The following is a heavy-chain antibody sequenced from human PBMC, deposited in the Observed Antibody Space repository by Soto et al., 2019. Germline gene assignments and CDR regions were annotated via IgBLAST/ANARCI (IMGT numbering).Heavy chain of an antibody. D-gene: IGHD2-2*02. Sequence: ASVKVSCKASGYTFTSYYIHWVRRAPGQGLEWMGIINPSGGSTSYAQKFQGRVTMTRDTSTSTVYMELSSLRSEDTAVYYCAMVYCSSTSCYSYYYYYMDVWGKGTTVTVSS. CDR2: INPSGGST. V-gene: IGHV1-46*03. J-gene: IGHJ6*03. CDR1: GYTFTSYY. CDR3: AMVYCSSTSCYSYYYYYMDV.